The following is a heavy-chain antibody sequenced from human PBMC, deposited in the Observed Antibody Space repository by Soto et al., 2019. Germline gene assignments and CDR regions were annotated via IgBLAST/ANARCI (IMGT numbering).Heavy chain of an antibody. V-gene: IGHV4-39*01. Sequence: LSLTCTVSGGSISSSSYYWGWVRQPPGKGLEWIGSIYYSGSTYYNPSLKSRVTISVDTSKNQFSLKLSSVTTADTAVYYCARHTPAISISDHWGQGTLVTV. CDR1: GGSISSSSYY. D-gene: IGHD2-15*01. CDR2: IYYSGST. J-gene: IGHJ4*02. CDR3: ARHTPAISISDH.